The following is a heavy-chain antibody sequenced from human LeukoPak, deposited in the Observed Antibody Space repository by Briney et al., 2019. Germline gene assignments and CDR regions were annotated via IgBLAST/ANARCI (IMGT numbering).Heavy chain of an antibody. CDR3: AKDITPGDGYIDFDY. J-gene: IGHJ4*02. V-gene: IGHV3-33*05. Sequence: GRSLRLSCAASEFTFNTYGIGIHWVRQAPGKGLEWVAVISYDGSNKYYADSVKGRFTISRDNSKNMLYLQMNSLRDEDTAVYYCAKDITPGDGYIDFDYWGQGTLVTVSS. D-gene: IGHD5-24*01. CDR1: EFTFNTYG. CDR2: ISYDGSNK.